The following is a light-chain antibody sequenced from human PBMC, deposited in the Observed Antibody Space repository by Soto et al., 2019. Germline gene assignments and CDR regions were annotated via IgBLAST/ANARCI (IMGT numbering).Light chain of an antibody. Sequence: QSVLTQPASVSGSPGQSITISCTGTSSDVGVYNYVSWYRQHPGKAPKLMIYEVTNRPSGVSNRFSGSKSGNTASLTISGLQAEDEADYYCSSYTSSSTLLYVFGTGTKVTVL. V-gene: IGLV2-14*01. CDR3: SSYTSSSTLLYV. CDR2: EVT. CDR1: SSDVGVYNY. J-gene: IGLJ1*01.